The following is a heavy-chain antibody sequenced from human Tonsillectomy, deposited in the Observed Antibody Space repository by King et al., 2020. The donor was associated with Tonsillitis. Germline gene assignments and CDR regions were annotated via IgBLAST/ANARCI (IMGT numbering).Heavy chain of an antibody. Sequence: QLVESGGGVVQPGRSLRLSCAASGFTFSSYGMHWVRQAPGKGLGWVAVIWYDGYNKYYADSVKGRFTISRDNSKNTLYLQMNSLRAEDTAVYYCARDRGTVGTDYWGQGTLVTVSS. CDR1: GFTFSSYG. D-gene: IGHD4-23*01. CDR3: ARDRGTVGTDY. CDR2: IWYDGYNK. V-gene: IGHV3-33*01. J-gene: IGHJ4*02.